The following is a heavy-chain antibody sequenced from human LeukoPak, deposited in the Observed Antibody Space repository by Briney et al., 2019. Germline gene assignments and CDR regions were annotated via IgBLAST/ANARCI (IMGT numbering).Heavy chain of an antibody. V-gene: IGHV1-8*03. CDR3: ARGWMLRAFDI. Sequence: ASVKVSCKASGYTFTSYDINWVRQATGQGLEWMGWMNPNSRNTGYAQKFQGRVSITRNTSITTAYMELSSLRSEDTAVYYCARGWMLRAFDIWGQGTMVTVSS. D-gene: IGHD1-1*01. J-gene: IGHJ3*02. CDR2: MNPNSRNT. CDR1: GYTFTSYD.